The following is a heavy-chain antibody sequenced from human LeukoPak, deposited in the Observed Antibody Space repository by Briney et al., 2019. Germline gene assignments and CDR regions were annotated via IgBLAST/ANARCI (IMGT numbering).Heavy chain of an antibody. V-gene: IGHV3-23*01. CDR3: AREGGSYYLDY. CDR2: ISGSGGIT. J-gene: IGHJ4*02. D-gene: IGHD1-26*01. CDR1: GFTFSSYA. Sequence: PGGSLRLSCAASGFTFSSYAMSWVRQAPGKGPQWVSAISGSGGITYYADSVKGRFAISRDNSKSTLYLQMNSLRAEDTAVYYCAREGGSYYLDYWGQGTLVTVSS.